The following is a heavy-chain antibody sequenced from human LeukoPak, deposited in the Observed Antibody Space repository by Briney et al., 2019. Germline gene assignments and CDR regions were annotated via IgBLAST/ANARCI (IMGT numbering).Heavy chain of an antibody. Sequence: GGSLRLSCAASGFTFSDYYMSWIRQAPGKGLEWVSYISTSGTTTYYGDSVKGRFTISRDNAKNSLYLQMNSLRAEDTAVYYCAREELLGAYYYYGMDVWGQGTTVTVSS. D-gene: IGHD1-26*01. J-gene: IGHJ6*02. CDR1: GFTFSDYY. CDR2: ISTSGTTT. CDR3: AREELLGAYYYYGMDV. V-gene: IGHV3-11*04.